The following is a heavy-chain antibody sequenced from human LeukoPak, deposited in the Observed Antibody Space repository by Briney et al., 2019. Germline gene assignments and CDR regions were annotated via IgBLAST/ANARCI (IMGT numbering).Heavy chain of an antibody. V-gene: IGHV4-61*02. CDR1: GGSISSGSYY. D-gene: IGHD3/OR15-3a*01. CDR3: AREAEGTGFFDY. Sequence: PSQTLSLTCTVSGGSISSGSYYWSWIRQPAGKGLEWIGRIYTSGSTNYNPSLKSRVTISVDTSKNQFSLKLSSVTAADTAVYYCAREAEGTGFFDYWGQGTLVTVSS. CDR2: IYTSGST. J-gene: IGHJ4*02.